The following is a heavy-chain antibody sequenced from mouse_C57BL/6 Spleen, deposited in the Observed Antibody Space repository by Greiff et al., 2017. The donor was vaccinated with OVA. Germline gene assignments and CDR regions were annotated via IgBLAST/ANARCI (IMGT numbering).Heavy chain of an antibody. Sequence: EVQLQQSGPELVKPGASVKIPCKASGYTFTDYNMDWVKQSHGKSLEWIGDINPNNGGTIYNQKFKGKATLTVDKSSSTAYMELRSLPSEDTAVYYCARKLGYYYGSSHYFDYWGQGTTLTVSS. CDR2: INPNNGGT. J-gene: IGHJ2*01. V-gene: IGHV1-18*01. D-gene: IGHD1-1*01. CDR1: GYTFTDYN. CDR3: ARKLGYYYGSSHYFDY.